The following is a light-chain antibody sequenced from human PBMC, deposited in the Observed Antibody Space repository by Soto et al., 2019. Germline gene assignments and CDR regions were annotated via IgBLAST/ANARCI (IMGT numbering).Light chain of an antibody. CDR2: EGS. CDR3: CSYSRSSTYV. Sequence: QSALTQPASVSGSPGQSITISCTGTSGDVGSYNLVSWYQHHPGKAPKLMIYEGSKRPSGVSNRFSGSKSGSTASLTISGLQAEDEADYYFCSYSRSSTYVFVTGTKHTVL. V-gene: IGLV2-23*01. CDR1: SGDVGSYNL. J-gene: IGLJ1*01.